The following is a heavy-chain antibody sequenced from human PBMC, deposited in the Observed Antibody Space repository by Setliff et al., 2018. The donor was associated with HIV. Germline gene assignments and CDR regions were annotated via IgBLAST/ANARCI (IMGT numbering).Heavy chain of an antibody. D-gene: IGHD6-19*01. J-gene: IGHJ4*02. Sequence: GGSLRLSCAASGFTFSSYTMNWVRQAPGKGLEWVSSISSSSYYIYYADSVKGRSTISRDNAKNSLFLQMNSLRAEDTAVYYCARAVHSGWYYFDYWGQGTLVTVSS. V-gene: IGHV3-21*01. CDR3: ARAVHSGWYYFDY. CDR1: GFTFSSYT. CDR2: ISSSSYYI.